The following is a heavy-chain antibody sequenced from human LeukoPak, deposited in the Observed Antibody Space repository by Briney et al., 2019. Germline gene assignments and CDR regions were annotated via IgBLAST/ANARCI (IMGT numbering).Heavy chain of an antibody. V-gene: IGHV3-43D*03. CDR2: ISWGGGSA. CDR3: AKGQVLPATPIDS. CDR1: GFTFDDYA. J-gene: IGHJ4*02. D-gene: IGHD2-15*01. Sequence: GGSLRLSCAASGFTFDDYAMHWVRQAPGKGLEWVSLISWGGGSAYYADSVKGRFTISRDNSKNSLSLQMNSLRPEDTALYYCAKGQVLPATPIDSWGQGTLVTVSS.